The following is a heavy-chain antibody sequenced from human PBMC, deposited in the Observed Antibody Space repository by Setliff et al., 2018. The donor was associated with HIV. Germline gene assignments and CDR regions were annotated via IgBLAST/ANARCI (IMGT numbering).Heavy chain of an antibody. D-gene: IGHD6-13*01. V-gene: IGHV4-39*01. CDR2: IYYTGST. J-gene: IGHJ6*02. Sequence: PSETLSLTCSVSGDSISSSNYYWGWIPQPPGKGLDWIGSIYYTGSTYYNPSLKSRVTISVDTSKNQFSLKLSSVTAADTAVYYCASGIAAASPNYYYYFGMDVWGQGTTVTVSS. CDR3: ASGIAAASPNYYYYFGMDV. CDR1: GDSISSSNYY.